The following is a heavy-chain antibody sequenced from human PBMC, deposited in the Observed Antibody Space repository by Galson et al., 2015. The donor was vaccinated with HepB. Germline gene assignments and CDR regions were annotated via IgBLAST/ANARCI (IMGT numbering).Heavy chain of an antibody. CDR3: ARDMVRGTYYYYGMDV. Sequence: SLRLSCAASGFTFSSYATHWVRQAPGKGLEWVAVISYDGSNKYYADSVKGRFTISRDNSKNTLYLQMNSLRAEDTAVYYCARDMVRGTYYYYGMDVWGQGTTVTVSS. CDR2: ISYDGSNK. V-gene: IGHV3-30-3*01. CDR1: GFTFSSYA. J-gene: IGHJ6*02. D-gene: IGHD3-10*01.